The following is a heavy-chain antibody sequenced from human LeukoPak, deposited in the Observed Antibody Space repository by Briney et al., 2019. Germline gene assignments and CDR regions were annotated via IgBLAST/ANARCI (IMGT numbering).Heavy chain of an antibody. J-gene: IGHJ3*02. V-gene: IGHV4-4*02. CDR3: ARDKREPRYAFDI. CDR1: GGSISSSNW. D-gene: IGHD1-26*01. CDR2: IYHSGST. Sequence: PSGTLSLTCAVSGGSISSSNWWSWVRQPPGQGLEWIGEIYHSGSTNYNPSLKSRVTISVDKSKNQFSLKLSSVTAADTAVYYCARDKREPRYAFDIWGQGTMVTVSS.